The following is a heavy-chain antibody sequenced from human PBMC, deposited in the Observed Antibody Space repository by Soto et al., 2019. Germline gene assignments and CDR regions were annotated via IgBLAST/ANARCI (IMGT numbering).Heavy chain of an antibody. D-gene: IGHD4-17*01. J-gene: IGHJ5*02. CDR2: IYWDDSK. Sequence: QITLKESGPPLVKPTQTLTLTCTFSGFSLSSNGVGVGWIRQPPGKALEWLALIYWDDSKHYSPSLKSRLTITKDTSRNQVVLTMTNMDPVDTATYYCAKEGGGDYILGSWGQGTLVTVSS. V-gene: IGHV2-5*02. CDR1: GFSLSSNGVG. CDR3: AKEGGGDYILGS.